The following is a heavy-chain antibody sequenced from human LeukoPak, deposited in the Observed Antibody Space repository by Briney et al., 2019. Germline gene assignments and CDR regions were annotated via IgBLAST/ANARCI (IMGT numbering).Heavy chain of an antibody. CDR1: GFTFRTYS. Sequence: PGGSLRLSCAASGFTFRTYSMHWVRQAPGKGLEWVSSISSSSSYIYYADSVKGRFTISRDNARNSLFLQMNSLRAEDTTVYYCARGGTRDRYFDLWGRGTLVTVSS. CDR2: ISSSSSYI. J-gene: IGHJ2*01. V-gene: IGHV3-21*01. CDR3: ARGGTRDRYFDL.